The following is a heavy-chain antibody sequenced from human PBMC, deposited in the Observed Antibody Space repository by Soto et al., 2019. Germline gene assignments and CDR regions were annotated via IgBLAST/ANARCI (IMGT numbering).Heavy chain of an antibody. J-gene: IGHJ2*01. CDR2: ISGSGGSR. V-gene: IGHV3-23*01. CDR1: GFTFNSYA. Sequence: EVQLLESGGGLVQPGGSLRLSCAASGFTFNSYAMSWVRQAPGKGLEWVSAISGSGGSRYYADSVKGRFTISRDTSKSTLYLQMSSLRAEDTAVYYCAKFDFPAPYSIAAYFDLWGRGTPVTVSS. CDR3: AKFDFPAPYSIAAYFDL. D-gene: IGHD6-13*01.